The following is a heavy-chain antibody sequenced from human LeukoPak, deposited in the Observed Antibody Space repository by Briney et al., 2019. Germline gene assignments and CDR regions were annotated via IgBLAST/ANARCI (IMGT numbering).Heavy chain of an antibody. D-gene: IGHD3-9*01. CDR1: GFAFSIYA. CDR3: ARDSGFDWLSFDY. Sequence: PGGSLRLSCAASGFAFSIYAMSWVRQAPGKGLEWVSYISSSGSTIYYADSVKGRFTISRDNAKNSLYLQMNSLRAEDMAVYYCARDSGFDWLSFDYWGQGTLVTVSS. CDR2: ISSSGSTI. J-gene: IGHJ4*02. V-gene: IGHV3-48*03.